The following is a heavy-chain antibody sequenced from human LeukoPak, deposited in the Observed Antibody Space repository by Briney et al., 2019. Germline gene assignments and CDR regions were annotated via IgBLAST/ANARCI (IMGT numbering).Heavy chain of an antibody. CDR1: GGSISSSSYY. V-gene: IGHV4-39*07. D-gene: IGHD5-24*01. CDR2: IYYSGST. Sequence: PSETLSLTCTVSGGSISSSSYYWGWIRQPPGKGLEWIGSIYYSGSTYYNPSLKSRVTISVDTSKNQRSLKLSSVTAADTAVYYCAREMATIRDYWGQGTLVSVSS. J-gene: IGHJ4*02. CDR3: AREMATIRDY.